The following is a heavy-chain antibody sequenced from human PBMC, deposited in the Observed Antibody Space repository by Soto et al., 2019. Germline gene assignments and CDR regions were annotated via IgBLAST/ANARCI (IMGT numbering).Heavy chain of an antibody. CDR1: GGSISSYY. V-gene: IGHV4-59*01. Sequence: PSETLSLTCTVSGGSISSYYWSWIRQPPGKGLEWIGYIYYSGSPNYNPSLKSRVTISVDTSKNRFSLKLSSVTAADTAVYYCARESEPDAFDIWGQGTMVTVSS. CDR3: ARESEPDAFDI. CDR2: IYYSGSP. J-gene: IGHJ3*02.